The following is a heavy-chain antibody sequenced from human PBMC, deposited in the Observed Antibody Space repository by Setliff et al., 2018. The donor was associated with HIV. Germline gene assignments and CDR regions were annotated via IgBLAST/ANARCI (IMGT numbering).Heavy chain of an antibody. Sequence: GGSLRLSCAASGFTFSSYVMHWVRQAPGKGLEWVAVIWFDESKKYYGDSVKGRFTISRDNSRNSLYLQMNSLRAEDTAVYYCARAPVGIVSSGWLPYYFDFWGQGTLVTVSS. D-gene: IGHD6-19*01. J-gene: IGHJ4*02. CDR1: GFTFSSYV. CDR2: IWFDESKK. V-gene: IGHV3-33*01. CDR3: ARAPVGIVSSGWLPYYFDF.